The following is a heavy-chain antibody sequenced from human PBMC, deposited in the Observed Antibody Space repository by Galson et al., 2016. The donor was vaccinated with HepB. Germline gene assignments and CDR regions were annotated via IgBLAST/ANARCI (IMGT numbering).Heavy chain of an antibody. Sequence: LSLTCTASGGSISSYYWSWIRQPPGKGLEWIGYINYSGSTNYNPSLKSRVTISVDTSKNQFPLKLSSVTAADTAVYYCARGVVNASYDAFDIWGQGTMVTVSS. J-gene: IGHJ3*02. D-gene: IGHD2-21*01. CDR3: ARGVVNASYDAFDI. V-gene: IGHV4-59*01. CDR2: INYSGST. CDR1: GGSISSYY.